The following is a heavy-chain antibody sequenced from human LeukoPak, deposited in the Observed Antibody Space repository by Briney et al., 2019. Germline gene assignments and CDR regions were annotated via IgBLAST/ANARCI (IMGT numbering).Heavy chain of an antibody. V-gene: IGHV1-24*01. D-gene: IGHD3-3*01. CDR3: ARGLNQYYDFWSGYWSYYYYGMDV. Sequence: ASVKVSCKVSGYTLTELSMHWVRQAPGKGLEWMGGFDPEDGETIYAQKFQGRVTITADESTSTAYMELSSLRSEDTAVYYCARGLNQYYDFWSGYWSYYYYGMDVWGQGTTVTVSS. CDR1: GYTLTELS. J-gene: IGHJ6*02. CDR2: FDPEDGET.